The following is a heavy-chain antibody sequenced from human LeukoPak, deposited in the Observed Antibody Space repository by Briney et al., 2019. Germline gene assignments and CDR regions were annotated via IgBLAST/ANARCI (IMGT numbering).Heavy chain of an antibody. CDR2: IYSGGST. CDR1: GFTVSSNY. V-gene: IGHV3-53*01. CDR3: ARDDGHKYFPSPPQLDY. Sequence: GGSLRLSCAASGFTVSSNYMSWVRQAPGKGLEWVSVIYSGGSTYYADSVKGRFTISRDNSKNTLYLQMNSLRAEDTAVYYCARDDGHKYFPSPPQLDYWGQGTLVTVSS. J-gene: IGHJ4*02. D-gene: IGHD2/OR15-2a*01.